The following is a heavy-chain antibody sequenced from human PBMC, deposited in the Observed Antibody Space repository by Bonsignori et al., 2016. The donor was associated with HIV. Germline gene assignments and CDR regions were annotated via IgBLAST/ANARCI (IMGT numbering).Heavy chain of an antibody. J-gene: IGHJ6*03. D-gene: IGHD1-26*01. CDR2: ISGSGGST. V-gene: IGHV3-23*01. CDR3: AKDGRKWEVPSYYYYYMDV. Sequence: WIRQPPGKGLEWVSTISGSGGSTYYADSVKGRFTISRDNSKNTLYLQMNSLRAEDTAVYYCAKDGRKWEVPSYYYYYMDVWGEGTTVTVSS.